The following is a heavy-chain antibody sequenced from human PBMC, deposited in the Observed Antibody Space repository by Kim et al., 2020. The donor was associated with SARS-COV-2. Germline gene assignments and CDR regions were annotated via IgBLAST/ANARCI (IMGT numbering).Heavy chain of an antibody. V-gene: IGHV3-9*01. D-gene: IGHD6-19*01. CDR1: GFTFDDYA. CDR2: ISWNSGSI. J-gene: IGHJ4*02. Sequence: GGSLRLSCAASGFTFDDYAMHWVRQAPGKGLEWVSGISWNSGSIGYADSVKGRFTISRDNAKNSLYLQMNSLRAEDTALYYCAKDRGYSSGNMGVDYWGQGTLVTVSS. CDR3: AKDRGYSSGNMGVDY.